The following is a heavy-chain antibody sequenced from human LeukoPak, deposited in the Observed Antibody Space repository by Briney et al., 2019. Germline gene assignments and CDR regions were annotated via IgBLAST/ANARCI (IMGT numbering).Heavy chain of an antibody. J-gene: IGHJ4*02. CDR1: NGYISNSNFY. CDR2: IFYDGSS. Sequence: PSETLSLTCTVSNGYISNSNFYWGWIRQPPGKGVEWIGSIFYDGSSDYNPSLKSRVTISVDTSKNQFSLKLSSVTAADTAIYYCAALWFGELLVDYWGQGTPVSVSS. CDR3: AALWFGELLVDY. D-gene: IGHD3-10*01. V-gene: IGHV4-39*01.